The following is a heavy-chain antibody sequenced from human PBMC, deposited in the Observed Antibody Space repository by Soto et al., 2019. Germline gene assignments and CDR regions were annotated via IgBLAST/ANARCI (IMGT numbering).Heavy chain of an antibody. J-gene: IGHJ3*02. Sequence: QLQLQESGSGLVKPSQTLSLTCTVSGGSISSGDYSWSWIRQPPGKGLEWIGYIYHSGSTYYNPSLKTRVTTVVDRSKNQFPRRLSSATAADTAIYYCAKAYSSSWPNAFDIWGQGTMVTVSS. D-gene: IGHD6-13*01. V-gene: IGHV4-30-2*01. CDR2: IYHSGST. CDR3: AKAYSSSWPNAFDI. CDR1: GGSISSGDYS.